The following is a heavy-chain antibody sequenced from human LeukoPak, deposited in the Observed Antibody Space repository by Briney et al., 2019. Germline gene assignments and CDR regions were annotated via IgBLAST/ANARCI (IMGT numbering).Heavy chain of an antibody. J-gene: IGHJ4*02. D-gene: IGHD3-9*01. CDR3: AKGYYDILTGHAHFFDY. CDR2: ISYDGSNK. CDR1: GFTFSSYG. Sequence: GGSLRLSCAASGFTFSSYGMHWVRQAPGKGLEWVAVISYDGSNKYYADSVKGRFTISRDNSKNTLYLQMNSLRAEGTAVYYCAKGYYDILTGHAHFFDYWGQGTLVTVSS. V-gene: IGHV3-30*18.